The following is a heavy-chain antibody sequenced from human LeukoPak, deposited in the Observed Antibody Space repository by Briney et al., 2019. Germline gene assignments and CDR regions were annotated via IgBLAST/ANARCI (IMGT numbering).Heavy chain of an antibody. CDR3: ARDPYSGNYGAYYYYYMDV. CDR1: GFTLSDAW. J-gene: IGHJ6*03. V-gene: IGHV3-7*01. Sequence: GGSRRLSCAASGFTLSDAWMSWVRQAPGKGLEWVANIKQDGSEKYYVDSVKGRFTISRDNAKNSLYLQMDSLRVEDTAEYYCARDPYSGNYGAYYYYYMDVWGKGTTVTVSS. CDR2: IKQDGSEK. D-gene: IGHD1-26*01.